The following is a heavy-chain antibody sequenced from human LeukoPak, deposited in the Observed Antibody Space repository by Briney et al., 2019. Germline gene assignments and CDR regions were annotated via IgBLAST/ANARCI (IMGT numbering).Heavy chain of an antibody. D-gene: IGHD6-13*01. J-gene: IGHJ4*02. CDR2: ISAYNGNT. CDR3: ARDGPDIYSNTWLNIDY. Sequence: ASVKVSCKASGYIFTNFAISWVRQAPGQGLEWMGWISAYNGNTKYTQKLQGRVTMTTDTSTSTAYMELRSLRSDDTAVYYCARDGPDIYSNTWLNIDYWGQGTLVTVSS. V-gene: IGHV1-18*01. CDR1: GYIFTNFA.